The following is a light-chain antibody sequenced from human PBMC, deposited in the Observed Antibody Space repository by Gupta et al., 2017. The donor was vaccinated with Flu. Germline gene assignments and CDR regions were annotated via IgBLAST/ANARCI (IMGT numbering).Light chain of an antibody. V-gene: IGLV2-14*01. Sequence: QSALTQPASVSGATGRSLTIYCAGTSSEIGGYNYVSWYQQHTGKAPKLMIYEVTNRPSGVSNRFSCSKSGNTASLTISGLQAEDEADYFCGSYTSSSTWVFGGGTKLTVL. J-gene: IGLJ3*02. CDR3: GSYTSSSTWV. CDR1: SSEIGGYNY. CDR2: EVT.